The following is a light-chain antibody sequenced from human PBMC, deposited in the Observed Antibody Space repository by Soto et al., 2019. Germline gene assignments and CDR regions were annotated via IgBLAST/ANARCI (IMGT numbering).Light chain of an antibody. V-gene: IGLV2-8*01. CDR3: CSYVTTPEI. CDR2: EVS. J-gene: IGLJ1*01. CDR1: SSDVGGYNY. Sequence: QSALTQPPSASGSPGQSVTISCTGTSSDVGGYNYVSWYQQHPGKAPKLMIYEVSKRPSGVPDRFSGSKSGNTASLTVSGLQAEDEADYYCCSYVTTPEIFGTGTKVTV.